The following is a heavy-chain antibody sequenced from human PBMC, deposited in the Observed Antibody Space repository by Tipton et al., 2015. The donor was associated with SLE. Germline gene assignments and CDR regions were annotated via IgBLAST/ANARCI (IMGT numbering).Heavy chain of an antibody. CDR2: ISGSGGST. CDR1: GFTFSSYA. V-gene: IGHV3-23*01. Sequence: SLRLSCAAPGFTFSSYAMSWVRQAPGKGLEWVSAISGSGGSTYYADSVKGRFTISRDNSKNTLYLQMNSLRAEDTAVYYCAKGIAAAGTTLSFDYWGQGTLVTVSS. D-gene: IGHD6-13*01. CDR3: AKGIAAAGTTLSFDY. J-gene: IGHJ4*02.